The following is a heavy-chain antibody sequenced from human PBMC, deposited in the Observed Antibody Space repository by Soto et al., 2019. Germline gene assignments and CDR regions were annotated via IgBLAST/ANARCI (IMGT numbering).Heavy chain of an antibody. Sequence: QVQLQESGPGLVKPSETLSLTCTVSGGSISSYYWSWIRQPPGKGLEWIGYIYYSGSTNYNPSLKSRGTISVDTSKNQFSLRLSSVTAADTAVYYCARLQDLDYYYYGMDVWGQGTTVTVSS. J-gene: IGHJ6*02. CDR2: IYYSGST. CDR1: GGSISSYY. V-gene: IGHV4-59*08. CDR3: ARLQDLDYYYYGMDV.